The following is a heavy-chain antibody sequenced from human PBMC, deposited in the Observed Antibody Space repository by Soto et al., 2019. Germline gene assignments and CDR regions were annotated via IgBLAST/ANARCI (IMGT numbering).Heavy chain of an antibody. CDR3: ARRTADYYDSSGYYYGYGMDV. J-gene: IGHJ6*02. Sequence: GASVKVSCKASGGTFSSYAISWVRQAPGQGLEWVGGIIPIFGTANYAQKFQGRVTITADESTSTAYMELSSLRSEDTAVYYCARRTADYYDSSGYYYGYGMDVWGQGTTVTVSS. CDR2: IIPIFGTA. CDR1: GGTFSSYA. D-gene: IGHD3-22*01. V-gene: IGHV1-69*13.